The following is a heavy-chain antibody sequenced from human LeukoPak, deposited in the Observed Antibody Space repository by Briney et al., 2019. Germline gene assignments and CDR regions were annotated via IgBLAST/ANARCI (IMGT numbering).Heavy chain of an antibody. D-gene: IGHD2-2*01. CDR2: ISGSGGST. CDR3: AKDQIVVVPAAISAFDY. J-gene: IGHJ4*02. V-gene: IGHV3-23*01. Sequence: GGSLRLSCTASGFTFSSYAMSWVRPAPGKGLEWVSAISGSGGSTYYADSVKGRFTISRDNTKNTLYLQMNSLRAEDTAVYYCAKDQIVVVPAAISAFDYWGQGTLVTVSS. CDR1: GFTFSSYA.